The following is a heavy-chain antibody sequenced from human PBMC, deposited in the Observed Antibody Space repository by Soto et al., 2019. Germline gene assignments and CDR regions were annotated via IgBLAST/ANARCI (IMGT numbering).Heavy chain of an antibody. CDR1: AGSISTVGYY. Sequence: SETLSLTCTVSAGSISTVGYYWSWIRQHPGEGLEWIGFIYYSGSTYYNPSLKSRIAISLDAYKEQFSLKLTSVTAADTAVYYCARVYSSPYYFDYWGQGIQVTVSS. CDR3: ARVYSSPYYFDY. D-gene: IGHD6-13*01. J-gene: IGHJ4*02. V-gene: IGHV4-31*03. CDR2: IYYSGST.